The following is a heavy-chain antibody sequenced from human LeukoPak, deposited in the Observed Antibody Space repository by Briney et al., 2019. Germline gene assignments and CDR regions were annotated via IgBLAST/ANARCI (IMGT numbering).Heavy chain of an antibody. CDR3: ARENQDRDYNFGLWQHAFDI. CDR2: IYTSGST. D-gene: IGHD5-18*01. Sequence: SETLSLTCTVSGGSISSGSYYWSWIRQPAGKGLEWIGRIYTSGSTNYNPSLKSRVTISVDTSKNQFSLKLSSVTAADTAVYYCARENQDRDYNFGLWQHAFDIWGQGTMVTVSS. J-gene: IGHJ3*02. V-gene: IGHV4-61*02. CDR1: GGSISSGSYY.